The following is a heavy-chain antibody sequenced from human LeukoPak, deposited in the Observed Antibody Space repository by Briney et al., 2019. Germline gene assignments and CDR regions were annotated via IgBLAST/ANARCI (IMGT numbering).Heavy chain of an antibody. CDR3: ARTRGYYDSSGYCFDY. Sequence: GVSLRLSCAASGFTFSSYSMNWVRQAPGKGLEWVSSISSSSSYIYYADSVKGRFTISRDNAKNSLYLQMNSLRAEDTAVYYCARTRGYYDSSGYCFDYWGQGTLVTVSS. CDR2: ISSSSSYI. CDR1: GFTFSSYS. J-gene: IGHJ4*02. V-gene: IGHV3-21*01. D-gene: IGHD3-22*01.